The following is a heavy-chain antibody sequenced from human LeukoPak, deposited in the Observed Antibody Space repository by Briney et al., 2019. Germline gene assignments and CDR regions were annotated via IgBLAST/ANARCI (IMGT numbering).Heavy chain of an antibody. V-gene: IGHV3-23*01. CDR1: GFTFSTFA. J-gene: IGHJ4*02. CDR2: ISGSGDVT. Sequence: PGGSLRLSCAASGFTFSTFAMNWVRQAPGKGLEWVSAISGSGDVTYFGDSVKGRFTISRDNSKNLLYLQMNSLRSEDTALYYCATERQKYFDYWGQGTLVTVSS. CDR3: ATERQKYFDY.